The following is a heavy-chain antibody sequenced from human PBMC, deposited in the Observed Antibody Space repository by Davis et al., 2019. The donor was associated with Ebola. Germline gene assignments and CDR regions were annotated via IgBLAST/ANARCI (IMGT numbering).Heavy chain of an antibody. CDR1: GFTFSSYG. CDR2: ISYDGSNK. CDR3: ARGQQWLTY. V-gene: IGHV3-30*03. J-gene: IGHJ4*02. Sequence: PGGSLRLSCAASGFTFSSYGMHWVRQAPGKGLEWVAVISYDGSNKYYADSVKGRFTISRDNSKSTVYLEMNSLRVEDTAVFYCARGQQWLTYWGQGTPVTVSS. D-gene: IGHD6-19*01.